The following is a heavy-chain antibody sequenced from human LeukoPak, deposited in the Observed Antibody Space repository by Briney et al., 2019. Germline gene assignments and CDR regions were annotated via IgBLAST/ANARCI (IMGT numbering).Heavy chain of an antibody. CDR1: GGSISGYY. CDR2: IYYSGST. J-gene: IGHJ4*02. CDR3: ARDTNYYFDY. Sequence: SETLSLTCTVSGGSISGYYWSWIRQPPGKGLEWIGYIYYSGSTNYNPSLKSRVTISVDTSKNQFSLKLSSVTAADTAVYYCARDTNYYFDYWGQGTLVTVSS. V-gene: IGHV4-59*01.